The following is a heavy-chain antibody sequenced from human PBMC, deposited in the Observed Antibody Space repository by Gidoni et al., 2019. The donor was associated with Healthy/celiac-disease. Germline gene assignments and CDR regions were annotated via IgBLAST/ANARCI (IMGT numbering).Heavy chain of an antibody. D-gene: IGHD3-10*01. CDR3: ARGKWRYYGSGSYYISNWFDP. CDR2: IIPIFGTA. V-gene: IGHV1-69*01. J-gene: IGHJ5*02. CDR1: GGTFSSYA. Sequence: QVQLVQSGAEVKKPGSSVKVSCKASGGTFSSYAISWVRQAPGQGLEWMGGIIPIFGTANYAQKFQGIVTITADESTSTAYMELSSLRSEDTAVYYCARGKWRYYGSGSYYISNWFDPWGQGTLVTVSS.